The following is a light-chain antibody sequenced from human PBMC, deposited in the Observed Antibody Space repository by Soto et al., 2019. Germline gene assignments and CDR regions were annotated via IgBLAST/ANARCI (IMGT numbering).Light chain of an antibody. CDR1: QGISSY. CDR2: AAS. J-gene: IGKJ1*01. V-gene: IGKV1-9*01. CDR3: QQLHSYPRT. Sequence: DIQLTQSPSFLSASVGDRVTITCRASQGISSYLAWYQQKPGKAPKVLISAASTLQSGVPSRFSGSGSGTEFTLTSSSLQPEDSATYYCQQLHSYPRTFGQGTKVEIK.